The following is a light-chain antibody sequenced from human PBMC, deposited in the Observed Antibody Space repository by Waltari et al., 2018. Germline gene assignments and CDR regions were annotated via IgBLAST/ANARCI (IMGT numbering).Light chain of an antibody. CDR2: EVS. CDR3: SSYTTSSAPGV. V-gene: IGLV2-14*01. J-gene: IGLJ1*01. CDR1: DSHVGAYDF. Sequence: QSALTPPASASGSPGQSITISCSGTDSHVGAYDFVPWYQQHPGKAPHLIIYEVSNRPSGISNRFSASKSGNTASLTISGLQAEDEADYYCSSYTTSSAPGVFGTGTRVTVL.